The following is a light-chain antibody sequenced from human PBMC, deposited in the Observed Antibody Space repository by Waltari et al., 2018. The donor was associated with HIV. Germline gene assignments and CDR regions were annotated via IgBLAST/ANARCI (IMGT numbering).Light chain of an antibody. CDR1: AGISFN. CDR3: QHAHSFPHT. V-gene: IGKV1-12*01. Sequence: DIQMTQFPSTVSASVGDTVTLSCRASAGISFNLAWYRQRPGEGPCLLIYDASRLETGVPSRFSGRQSGTNFTLTISDLQPEDFATYFCQHAHSFPHTFGGGTRLEV. J-gene: IGKJ4*01. CDR2: DAS.